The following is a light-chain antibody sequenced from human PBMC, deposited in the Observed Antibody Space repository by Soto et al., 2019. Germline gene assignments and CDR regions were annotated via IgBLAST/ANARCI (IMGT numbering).Light chain of an antibody. Sequence: DIPMTQSPSTLSASVGDRVTITCRASQSISSWLAWYQQKPGKAPKLLIYKASSLESGVPSRFSGSGSGTEFPLTISSLQPDDFATYYFQQYNSQWSFGQGTKVEIK. CDR3: QQYNSQWS. CDR1: QSISSW. J-gene: IGKJ1*01. V-gene: IGKV1-5*03. CDR2: KAS.